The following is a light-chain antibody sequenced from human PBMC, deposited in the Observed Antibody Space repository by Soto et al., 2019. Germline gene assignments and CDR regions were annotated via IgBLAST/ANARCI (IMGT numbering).Light chain of an antibody. J-gene: IGKJ5*01. CDR1: QSVHSY. V-gene: IGKV3-11*01. CDR2: DAS. CDR3: QKRLT. Sequence: EIVLTQSPATLSLSLLDRATLSCRASQSVHSYLAWYQQKPGQAPRLLIYDASNRATGIPARFSGSGSGTDFTLTISSLEPEDFAVYYCQKRLTFGQGTRLEIK.